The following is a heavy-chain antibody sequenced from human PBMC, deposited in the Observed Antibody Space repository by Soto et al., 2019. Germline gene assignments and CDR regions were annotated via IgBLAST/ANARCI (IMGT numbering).Heavy chain of an antibody. CDR1: GGYISSYD. D-gene: IGHD2-8*01. Sequence: SETLSLTCTVSGGYISSYDWSWIRQPPGKGLEWIGYIYYSGSTNYNPSLKSRVTISVDTSKNQFSLKLSSVTAADTAVYYCARDQKSGVYYYYYMDVWGKGTTVTVSS. CDR2: IYYSGST. J-gene: IGHJ6*03. CDR3: ARDQKSGVYYYYYMDV. V-gene: IGHV4-59*01.